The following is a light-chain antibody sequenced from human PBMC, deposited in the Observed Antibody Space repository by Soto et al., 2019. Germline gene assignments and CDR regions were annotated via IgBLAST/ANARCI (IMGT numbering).Light chain of an antibody. J-gene: IGKJ1*01. Sequence: EIGLTQSPGTLSLSGGERATLSCRASQSVSNNYLAWYQQKPGQAPRLLIYGASNRATGIPDRFSGSGSGTDFTLTISRLEPEDFAVYYCPQYGSSGTFGQGTK. V-gene: IGKV3-20*01. CDR2: GAS. CDR1: QSVSNNY. CDR3: PQYGSSGT.